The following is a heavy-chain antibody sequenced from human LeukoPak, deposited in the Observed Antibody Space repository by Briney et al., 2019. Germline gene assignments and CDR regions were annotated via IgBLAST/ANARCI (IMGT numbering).Heavy chain of an antibody. CDR1: GGSFSGYY. J-gene: IGHJ4*02. CDR2: INHSGSA. V-gene: IGHV4-34*01. D-gene: IGHD5-18*01. Sequence: SETLSLTCAVYGGSFSGYYWSWIRQPPGKGLEWIGEINHSGSANYNPSLKSRVTISVDTSKNQFSLKLSSVTAADTAAYYCARGSHSYGPRLFDYWGQGTLVTVSS. CDR3: ARGSHSYGPRLFDY.